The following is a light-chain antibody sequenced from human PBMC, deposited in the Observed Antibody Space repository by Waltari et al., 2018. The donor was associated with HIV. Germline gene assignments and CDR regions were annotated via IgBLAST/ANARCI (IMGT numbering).Light chain of an antibody. V-gene: IGKV1-39*01. CDR3: QQSYSTLFT. Sequence: DIQMTQSPSSLSASVGDRVTITCRASQSISSSLNWYQQKPGKAPKLLIYAASSLQSGVPSRFSGSASGTDFTLTISSLQPEDFATYYCQQSYSTLFTFGPGTKVDLK. CDR2: AAS. J-gene: IGKJ3*01. CDR1: QSISSS.